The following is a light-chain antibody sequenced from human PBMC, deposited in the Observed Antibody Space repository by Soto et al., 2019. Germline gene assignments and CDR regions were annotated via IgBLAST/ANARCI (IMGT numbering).Light chain of an antibody. V-gene: IGKV3-15*01. CDR3: QEYNNWPRT. J-gene: IGKJ1*01. Sequence: EIVMTQSPATLSVSPGERATLSCRASQSVSSNLAWYQQKPGQAPRLLNYGASTRATGIPARFSGSGSGTEISLTVSSLQSEGFAVYYGQEYNNWPRTFGQGTKVDIK. CDR1: QSVSSN. CDR2: GAS.